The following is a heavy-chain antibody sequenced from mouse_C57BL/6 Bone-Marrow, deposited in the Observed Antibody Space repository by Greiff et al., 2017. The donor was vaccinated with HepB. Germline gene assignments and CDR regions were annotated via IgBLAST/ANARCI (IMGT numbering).Heavy chain of an antibody. D-gene: IGHD1-1*01. CDR1: GYTFTSYW. CDR2: IDPSDSYT. J-gene: IGHJ1*03. Sequence: VQLQQPGAELVKPGASVKLSCKASGYTFTSYWMHWVKQRPGQGLEWIGEIDPSDSYTNYNQKFKGKSTLTVDKSSSPAYMQLSSLTSEDSAVYYCARRYYGSSYWYFDVWGTGTTVTVSS. CDR3: ARRYYGSSYWYFDV. V-gene: IGHV1-69*01.